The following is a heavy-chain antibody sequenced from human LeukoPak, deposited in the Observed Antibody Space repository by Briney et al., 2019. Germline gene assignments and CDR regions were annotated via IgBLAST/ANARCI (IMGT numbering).Heavy chain of an antibody. V-gene: IGHV3-53*05. CDR2: IYSGDNT. J-gene: IGHJ5*02. CDR1: GFTVSSNY. CDR3: AKDQQRYYYGSGNWFDP. Sequence: GGSLRLSCAASGFTVSSNYMSWVRQAPGKGLEWVSVIYSGDNTYYADSVKGRFTISRDNSKNTLYLQINSLRVEDTAFYYCAKDQQRYYYGSGNWFDPWGQGTLVTVSS. D-gene: IGHD3-10*01.